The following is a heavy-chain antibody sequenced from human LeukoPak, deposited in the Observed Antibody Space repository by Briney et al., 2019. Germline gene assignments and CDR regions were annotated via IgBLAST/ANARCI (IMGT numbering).Heavy chain of an antibody. Sequence: ASVKVSCKASGYTFTGYYMHWVRQAPGQGLEWMGWINPNSGGTNYAQKFQGRVTMTRDTSISTAYMELSRLRSDDTAVYYCARDPWRDFWSGYYTGWYFDLWGRGTLVTVSS. V-gene: IGHV1-2*02. CDR3: ARDPWRDFWSGYYTGWYFDL. D-gene: IGHD3-3*01. CDR2: INPNSGGT. J-gene: IGHJ2*01. CDR1: GYTFTGYY.